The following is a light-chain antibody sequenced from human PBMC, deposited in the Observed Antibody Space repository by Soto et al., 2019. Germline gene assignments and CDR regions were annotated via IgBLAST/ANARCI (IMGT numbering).Light chain of an antibody. CDR2: DAS. CDR3: QQRSDRVT. J-gene: IGKJ4*01. V-gene: IGKV3-11*01. CDR1: QSVRNY. Sequence: EIVLTQSPATLALSPEERATLSCRASQSVRNYLAWYQQKPGRAPRLLIYDASNRATGIPARFSGSGSGTDFTLTISSLEPEDFAVYYCQQRSDRVTFGGGTKVEIK.